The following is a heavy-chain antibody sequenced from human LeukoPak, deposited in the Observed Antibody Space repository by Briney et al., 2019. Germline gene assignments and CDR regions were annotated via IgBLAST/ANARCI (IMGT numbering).Heavy chain of an antibody. V-gene: IGHV4-59*01. CDR1: GGSISSYY. CDR3: ARVGTNGPWYFDY. J-gene: IGHJ4*02. CDR2: IYYSGST. Sequence: SETLSLTCTVSGGSISSYYWSWIRQPPGKGLEWIGYIYYSGSTNYNPSLKGRVTISVDTSKNQFSLKLSSVTAADTAVYYCARVGTNGPWYFDYWGQGTLVTVSS. D-gene: IGHD2-8*01.